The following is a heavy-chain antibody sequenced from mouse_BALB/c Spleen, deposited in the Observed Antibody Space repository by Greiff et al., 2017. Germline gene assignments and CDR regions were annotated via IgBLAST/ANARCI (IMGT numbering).Heavy chain of an antibody. V-gene: IGHV3-2*02. CDR2: ISYSGST. CDR3: ARGDYYYGSSFAWFAY. J-gene: IGHJ3*01. D-gene: IGHD1-1*01. Sequence: EVHLVESGPGLVKPSQSLSLTCTVTGYSITSDYAWNWIRQFPGNKLEWMGYISYSGSTSYNPSLKSRISITRDTSKNQFFLQLNSVTTEDTATYYCARGDYYYGSSFAWFAYWGQGTLVTVSA. CDR1: GYSITSDYA.